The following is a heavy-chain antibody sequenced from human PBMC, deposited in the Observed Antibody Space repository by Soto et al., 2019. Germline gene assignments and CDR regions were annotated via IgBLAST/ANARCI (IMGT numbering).Heavy chain of an antibody. Sequence: EVQLVESGGGLVKPGGSLRLSCAASGFTFSSHSMNWVRQAPGKGLEWVSSITSSSIYIYYADSVKGRFTISRDNAKNSLYLQMTGLRPEDTAVYFCARDRRWGVRGGYLGYWGQGSQVIVSS. J-gene: IGHJ4*02. D-gene: IGHD3-10*01. V-gene: IGHV3-21*01. CDR2: ITSSSIYI. CDR3: ARDRRWGVRGGYLGY. CDR1: GFTFSSHS.